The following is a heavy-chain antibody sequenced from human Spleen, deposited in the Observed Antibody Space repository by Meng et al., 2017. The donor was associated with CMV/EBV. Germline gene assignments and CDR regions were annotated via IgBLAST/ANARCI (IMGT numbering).Heavy chain of an antibody. J-gene: IGHJ4*02. Sequence: GGSLRLSCAASGFTFSSHWMHWVRQAPGKGLVWVSRINSDGSSTNYADSVKGRFTISRDNAKNTLYLQMNSLRAEDTAVYYCTRYRSYYSNFVDYWGQGTLVTVSS. V-gene: IGHV3-74*01. CDR3: TRYRSYYSNFVDY. D-gene: IGHD4-11*01. CDR2: INSDGSST. CDR1: GFTFSSHW.